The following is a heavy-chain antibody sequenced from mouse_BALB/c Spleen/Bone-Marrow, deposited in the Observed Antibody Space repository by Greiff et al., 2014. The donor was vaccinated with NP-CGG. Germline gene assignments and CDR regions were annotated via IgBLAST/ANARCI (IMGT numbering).Heavy chain of an antibody. CDR1: GYTFTSYW. V-gene: IGHV1S22*01. CDR2: IYPGSGST. D-gene: IGHD3-1*01. J-gene: IGHJ4*01. Sequence: LKQSGSELVRPGASAKLSCKASGYTFTSYWMHWVKQRPGQGLEWIGNIYPGSGSTNYDEKFKSKATLTVDTSSSTAYMQLSSLTSEDSAVYYCTRGEIGLPSMDYWGQGTSVTVSS. CDR3: TRGEIGLPSMDY.